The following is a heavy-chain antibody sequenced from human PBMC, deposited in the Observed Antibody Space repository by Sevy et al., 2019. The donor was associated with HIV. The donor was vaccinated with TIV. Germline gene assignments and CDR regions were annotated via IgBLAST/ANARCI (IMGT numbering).Heavy chain of an antibody. J-gene: IGHJ4*02. CDR2: MYDSGSS. Sequence: SETLSLTCTVSGGSISGHYWGWIRQSPGKGLEWIAYMYDSGSSNYNTSLRSPVTISVDTSMNQISLKLRSVTAADSAVYYCARGGALTYYDTSGFQNYFDSWGPGNLVTVSS. D-gene: IGHD3-22*01. CDR3: ARGGALTYYDTSGFQNYFDS. CDR1: GGSISGHY. V-gene: IGHV4-59*11.